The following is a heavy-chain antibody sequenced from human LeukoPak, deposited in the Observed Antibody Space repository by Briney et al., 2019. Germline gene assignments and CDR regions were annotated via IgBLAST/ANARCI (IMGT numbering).Heavy chain of an antibody. CDR3: ARVLSVPAAISQQDVRQYDYYGMDV. D-gene: IGHD2-2*02. Sequence: PGGSLRLSCAASGFTFSSYWMSWVRQAPGKGLEWVANIKQDGSEKYYVDSVEGRFTISRDNAKNPLYLQMNSLRAEDTAVYYCARVLSVPAAISQQDVRQYDYYGMDVWGQRTTVTVSS. J-gene: IGHJ6*02. CDR1: GFTFSSYW. V-gene: IGHV3-7*01. CDR2: IKQDGSEK.